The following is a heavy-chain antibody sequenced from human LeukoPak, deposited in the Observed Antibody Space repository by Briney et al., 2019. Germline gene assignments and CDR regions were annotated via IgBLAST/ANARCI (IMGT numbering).Heavy chain of an antibody. J-gene: IGHJ4*02. Sequence: PGGSLRLSCAASGFTVSSNYMSWVRQAPGKGLEWVSVIYSGGSTYYADSVKGRFTISRDNSKNTLYLQMNSLRAEDTAVYYCARVTRGYSYGYWGQGTLVTVSS. D-gene: IGHD5-18*01. V-gene: IGHV3-66*01. CDR2: IYSGGST. CDR3: ARVTRGYSYGY. CDR1: GFTVSSNY.